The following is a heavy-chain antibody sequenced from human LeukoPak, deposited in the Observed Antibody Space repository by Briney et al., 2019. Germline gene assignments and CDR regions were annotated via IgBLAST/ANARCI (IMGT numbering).Heavy chain of an antibody. D-gene: IGHD6-13*01. CDR1: GYTFTGYY. CDR3: ARVGSSSWYTAYYYMDV. Sequence: ASVKVSCKASGYTFTGYYMYWVRQAPGQGLEGMGWINPNSGGANYAQKFQGRVTMTRDAAISTAYMELSRLRSDDTAVYYCARVGSSSWYTAYYYMDVWGKGTTVTVSS. CDR2: INPNSGGA. J-gene: IGHJ6*03. V-gene: IGHV1-2*02.